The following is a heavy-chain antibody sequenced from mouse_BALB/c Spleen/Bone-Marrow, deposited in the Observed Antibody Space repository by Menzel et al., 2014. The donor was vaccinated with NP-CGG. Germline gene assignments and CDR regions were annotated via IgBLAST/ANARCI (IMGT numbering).Heavy chain of an antibody. J-gene: IGHJ3*01. CDR1: GFTFSSYG. D-gene: IGHD2-4*01. Sequence: EVKLMESGGGLVQPGGSLTLSCAASGFTFSSYGMSWVRQTPDKRLELVATINSNGGSTYNPDSVKGRFTISRGNAKNTLYLQMSRLKSEDTAMYYCARDNDYDYYGAWFAYWGQGTLVTVPA. CDR2: INSNGGST. CDR3: ARDNDYDYYGAWFAY. V-gene: IGHV5-6-3*01.